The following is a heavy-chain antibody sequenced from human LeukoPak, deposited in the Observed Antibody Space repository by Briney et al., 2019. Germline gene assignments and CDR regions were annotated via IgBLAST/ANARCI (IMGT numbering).Heavy chain of an antibody. CDR2: IYYSGCT. V-gene: IGHV4-59*01. Sequence: PSETLSLTCSVSDGSISSYYWSWIRQPPGKGLECIGYIYYSGCTNYNPSLKSRVTISIDTSKNQFSLKLSSVTAADTAVYYCARSSDYYGGYFDYWGQGTLVTASS. CDR3: ARSSDYYGGYFDY. CDR1: DGSISSYY. D-gene: IGHD3-22*01. J-gene: IGHJ4*02.